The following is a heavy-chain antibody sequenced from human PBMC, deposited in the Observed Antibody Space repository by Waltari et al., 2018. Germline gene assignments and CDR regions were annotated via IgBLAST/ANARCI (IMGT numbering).Heavy chain of an antibody. D-gene: IGHD5-12*01. CDR1: GGSFSGYY. CDR2: INHSGST. V-gene: IGHV4-34*01. J-gene: IGHJ6*02. CDR3: ARLTAGSYSGYASYYYYYGLDV. Sequence: QVQLQQWGAGLLKPSETLSLTCAVYGGSFSGYYWSWIRQPPGKGLEWIGEINHSGSTNYNPSLKSRVTISVATSKNQFSLKLSSVTAADTAVYYCARLTAGSYSGYASYYYYYGLDVWGQGTTVTVSS.